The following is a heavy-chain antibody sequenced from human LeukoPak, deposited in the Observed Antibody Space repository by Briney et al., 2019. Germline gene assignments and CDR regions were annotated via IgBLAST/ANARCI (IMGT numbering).Heavy chain of an antibody. CDR1: GGTFSSNA. CDR3: ARAPRFGESYYYYYMDV. J-gene: IGHJ6*03. CDR2: IIPIFDTA. D-gene: IGHD3-10*01. V-gene: IGHV1-69*01. Sequence: GSSVKVSCKASGGTFSSNAISWVRQAPGQGLEWMGGIIPIFDTANYAQKFQDRVTITADESTSTAYMELSSLRSEDTAVYYCARAPRFGESYYYYYMDVWGKGTTVTVSS.